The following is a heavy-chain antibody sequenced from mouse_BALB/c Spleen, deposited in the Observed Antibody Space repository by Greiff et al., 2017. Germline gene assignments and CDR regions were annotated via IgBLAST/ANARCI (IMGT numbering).Heavy chain of an antibody. CDR2: ILPGSGST. Sequence: QVQLQQSGAELMKPGASVKISCKATGYTFSSYWIEWVKQRPGHGLEWIGEILPGSGSTNYNEKFKGKATFTADTSSNTAYMQLSSLTSEDSAVYYCARYYRYDVGYAMDYWGQGTSVTVSS. CDR1: GYTFSSYW. D-gene: IGHD2-14*01. V-gene: IGHV1-9*01. CDR3: ARYYRYDVGYAMDY. J-gene: IGHJ4*01.